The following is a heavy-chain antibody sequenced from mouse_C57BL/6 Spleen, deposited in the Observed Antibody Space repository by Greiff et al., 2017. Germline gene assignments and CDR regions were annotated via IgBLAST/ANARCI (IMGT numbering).Heavy chain of an antibody. CDR1: GYTFTSYW. CDR2: IDPSDSET. J-gene: IGHJ2*01. D-gene: IGHD4-1*01. Sequence: QVQLQQPGAELVRPGSSVKLSCKASGYTFTSYWMHWVKQRPIQGLEWIGNIDPSDSETHYNQKFKDKATLTVDKSSSTAYMQLSSLTSEDSAVYYCARLGRGGTYFDYWGQGTTLTVSS. CDR3: ARLGRGGTYFDY. V-gene: IGHV1-52*01.